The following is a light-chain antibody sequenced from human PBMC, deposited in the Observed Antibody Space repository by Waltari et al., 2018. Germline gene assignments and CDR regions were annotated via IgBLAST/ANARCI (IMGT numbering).Light chain of an antibody. CDR1: QAIYDN. CDR3: QQYNRWPPIT. CDR2: RSS. V-gene: IGKV3-15*01. Sequence: EVVMTQSPDTLSVSPGERATLSCRASQAIYDNLAWYQHKPGQPPRLLIYRSSARATVVPARFRGSGSGTDFTLTISSLQSEDSAVYYCQQYNRWPPITFGQGTRLEIK. J-gene: IGKJ5*01.